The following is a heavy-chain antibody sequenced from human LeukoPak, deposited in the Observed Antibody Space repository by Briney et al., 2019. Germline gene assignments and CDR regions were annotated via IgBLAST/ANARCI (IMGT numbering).Heavy chain of an antibody. Sequence: ASVKVSCKVSGYTFTDYYMHWVQQAPGKGLEWMGLVDPEDGETIYAEKFQGRVTITADTSTDTAYMELSSLRSEDTAVYYCVTDPLSNNYDYWGQGTLVTVSS. CDR1: GYTFTDYY. CDR2: VDPEDGET. J-gene: IGHJ4*02. D-gene: IGHD4-11*01. CDR3: VTDPLSNNYDY. V-gene: IGHV1-69-2*01.